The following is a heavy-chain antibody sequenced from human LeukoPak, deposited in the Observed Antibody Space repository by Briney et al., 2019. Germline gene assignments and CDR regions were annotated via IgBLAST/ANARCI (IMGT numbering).Heavy chain of an antibody. CDR3: ARDERYYSSGYPFDY. V-gene: IGHV1-69*13. Sequence: SVKVSCKASGGTFSSYAISWVRQAPGQGLEWMGGIIPIFGTANYAQKFQGRVTITADESTSTAYMELSSLRSGDTAVYYCARDERYYSSGYPFDYWGQGTLVTVSS. CDR2: IIPIFGTA. CDR1: GGTFSSYA. J-gene: IGHJ4*02. D-gene: IGHD3-22*01.